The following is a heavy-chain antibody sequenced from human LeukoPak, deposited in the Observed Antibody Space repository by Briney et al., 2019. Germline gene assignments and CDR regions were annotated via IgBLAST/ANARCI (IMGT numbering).Heavy chain of an antibody. Sequence: PGGSLRLSCAASGFTFSTYAMSWVRQAPGKGLEWVSGINGSGGRTYYANSVKGRFTISRDNSKNTLYLQMNSLRAEDTAVYYCARGADTGYSSDSWGQGTLVTVSS. D-gene: IGHD6-19*01. CDR1: GFTFSTYA. J-gene: IGHJ5*02. V-gene: IGHV3-23*01. CDR2: INGSGGRT. CDR3: ARGADTGYSSDS.